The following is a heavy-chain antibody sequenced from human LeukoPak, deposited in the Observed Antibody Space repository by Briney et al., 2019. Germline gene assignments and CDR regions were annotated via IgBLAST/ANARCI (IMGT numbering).Heavy chain of an antibody. D-gene: IGHD6-13*01. Sequence: PGGSLRLSCAASGFTFSTYAMNWVRQAPGKGLEWVSTISGGGSSAYYADSVKGRFTISRDNSKNTLYLQMNSLRAEDTAVYYCARAVTGSSWYRSYYFDYWGQGTLVTVSS. CDR3: ARAVTGSSWYRSYYFDY. V-gene: IGHV3-23*01. CDR2: ISGGGSSA. CDR1: GFTFSTYA. J-gene: IGHJ4*02.